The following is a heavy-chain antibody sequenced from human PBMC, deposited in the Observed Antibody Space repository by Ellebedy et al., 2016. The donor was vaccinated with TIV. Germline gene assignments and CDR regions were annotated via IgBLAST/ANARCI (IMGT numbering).Heavy chain of an antibody. D-gene: IGHD3-9*01. J-gene: IGHJ6*02. CDR3: ARDTSRNYDILTGYYTPYYYGMDV. Sequence: GESLKISXAASGFTFSNYSMNWVRQAPGKGLEWVSSISSSSSYIYYADSVKGRFIISRDNAKNSLYLQTNSLRAEDTAGYYCARDTSRNYDILTGYYTPYYYGMDVWGQGTTVTVSS. V-gene: IGHV3-21*01. CDR2: ISSSSSYI. CDR1: GFTFSNYS.